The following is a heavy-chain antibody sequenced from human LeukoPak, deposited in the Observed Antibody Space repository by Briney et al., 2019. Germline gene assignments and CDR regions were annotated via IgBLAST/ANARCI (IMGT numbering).Heavy chain of an antibody. J-gene: IGHJ4*02. CDR1: GFTFSSYG. CDR3: ARVGYCSTTSCYWRAFDY. V-gene: IGHV3-30*03. CDR2: ISYDGSNK. D-gene: IGHD2-2*01. Sequence: GRSLRLSCAASGFTFSSYGMHWVNQAPGKGLEWVAVISYDGSNKYYADSVKGRFTISRDNSKNTLYLQMNSLRAEDTAVYYCARVGYCSTTSCYWRAFDYWGQGTLVTVSS.